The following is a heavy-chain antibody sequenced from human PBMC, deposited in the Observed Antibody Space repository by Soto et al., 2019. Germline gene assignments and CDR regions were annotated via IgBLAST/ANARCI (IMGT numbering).Heavy chain of an antibody. CDR1: GLTFSDYY. Sequence: QVQLVESGGGLVKTGGSLILSCAASGLTFSDYYLSWIRQAPGKGLEWVSYISSSGSTIYYADSVKGRFTISRDNANNPLYQKMNSLRAADTAVYYCARDYKYWNHEFVYWGQRTLVTVSS. D-gene: IGHD1-1*01. V-gene: IGHV3-11*01. CDR2: ISSSGSTI. CDR3: ARDYKYWNHEFVY. J-gene: IGHJ4*02.